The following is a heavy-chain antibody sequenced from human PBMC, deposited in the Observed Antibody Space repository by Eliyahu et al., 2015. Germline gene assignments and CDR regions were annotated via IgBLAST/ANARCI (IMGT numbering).Heavy chain of an antibody. CDR3: ARRSSSWYYHY. CDR1: GGSFSGYY. D-gene: IGHD6-13*01. CDR2: INHSGST. Sequence: QVQLRQWGAGLLKPSETLSLTCAVXGGSFSGYYWSWXRQPPGKGLEWIGEINHSGSTNYXPSLKSRVTISVDTSKNQFSLKLSSVTAADTAVYYCARRSSSWYYHYWGQGTLVTVSS. J-gene: IGHJ4*02. V-gene: IGHV4-34*01.